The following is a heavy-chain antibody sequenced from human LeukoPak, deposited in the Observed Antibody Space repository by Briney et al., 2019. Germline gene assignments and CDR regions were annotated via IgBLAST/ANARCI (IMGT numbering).Heavy chain of an antibody. V-gene: IGHV4-34*01. CDR3: ARPAYTAAYDL. Sequence: SETLSLTCTVSGGSISSYYWSWIRQPPGKGLEWIGEINHSGSTNYNPSLKSRVTISVDTSKKQFSLRLSSVTAADTAVYYCARPAYTAAYDLWGQGTMVTVSS. J-gene: IGHJ3*01. CDR1: GGSISSYY. D-gene: IGHD3-16*01. CDR2: INHSGST.